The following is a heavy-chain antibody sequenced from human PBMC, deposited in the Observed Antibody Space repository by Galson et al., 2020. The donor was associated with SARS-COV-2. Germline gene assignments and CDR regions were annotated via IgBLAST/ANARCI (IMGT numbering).Heavy chain of an antibody. D-gene: IGHD5-12*01. V-gene: IGHV5-51*01. J-gene: IGHJ4*02. CDR3: ARRGGYGGYDGFFDY. Sequence: GESLKISCKTSGYSFTSHWIGWVRQMPGKGLEWMGIVDPGDSDTRYSPSFQGQVTISADKSIGTAYLQWSSLKASDTAMYYCARRGGYGGYDGFFDYWGRGTLVTVSS. CDR1: GYSFTSHW. CDR2: VDPGDSDT.